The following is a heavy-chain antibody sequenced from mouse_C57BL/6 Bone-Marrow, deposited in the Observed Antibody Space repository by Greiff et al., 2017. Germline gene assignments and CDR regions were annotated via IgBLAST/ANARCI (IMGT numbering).Heavy chain of an antibody. Sequence: VQLKESVAELVRPGASVKLSCTASGFNIKNTYLHWVKQRPEQGLEWIGRIDPANGNTKYAPKFQGKATRTADTSSNTAYLQLSSLTSEDTAIYYCARIPITTMINCYAMDYWGQGTSVTVSS. CDR3: ARIPITTMINCYAMDY. J-gene: IGHJ4*01. D-gene: IGHD2-4*01. V-gene: IGHV14-3*01. CDR1: GFNIKNTY. CDR2: IDPANGNT.